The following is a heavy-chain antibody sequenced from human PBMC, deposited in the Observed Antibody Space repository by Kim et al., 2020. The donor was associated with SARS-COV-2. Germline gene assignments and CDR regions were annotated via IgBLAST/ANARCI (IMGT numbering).Heavy chain of an antibody. D-gene: IGHD3-22*01. J-gene: IGHJ6*02. V-gene: IGHV3-15*01. CDR2: IKSKTDCGTT. Sequence: GGSLRLSCAASGFTFSNAWMSWVRQAPGKGLEWVGRIKSKTDCGTTDYAAPVKGRFTISRVDSTNTLYLQMNSLKTEDTAVYYCTTYYYDSSGYRTRYYYVWDVGGQGTTVPVSS. CDR1: GFTFSNAW. CDR3: TTYYYDSSGYRTRYYYVWDV.